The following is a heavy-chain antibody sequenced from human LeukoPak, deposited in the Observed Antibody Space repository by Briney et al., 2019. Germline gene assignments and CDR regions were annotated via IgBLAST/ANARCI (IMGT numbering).Heavy chain of an antibody. J-gene: IGHJ5*02. CDR3: ARALPYDYGWVDP. CDR2: ISYDGSNK. Sequence: GGSLRLSCAASGFTFSSYAMHWVRQAPGKGLEWVAVISYDGSNKYYADSVKGRFTISRDNSKNTLYLQMNSLRAEDTAVYYCARALPYDYGWVDPWGQGTLVTVSS. V-gene: IGHV3-30-3*01. CDR1: GFTFSSYA. D-gene: IGHD3-16*01.